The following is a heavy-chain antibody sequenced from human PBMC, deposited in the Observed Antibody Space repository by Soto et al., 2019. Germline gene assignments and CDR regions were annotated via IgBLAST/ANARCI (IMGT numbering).Heavy chain of an antibody. J-gene: IGHJ4*02. CDR2: IYYSGST. Sequence: SETLSLTCTVSGGSISSGDYYWSWIRQPPGKGLEWIGYIYYSGSTYYNPSLKSRVTISVDTSKNQFSLKLSSVTAADTAVYYCARNLDHSDYFDYWGQGTLVTVSS. D-gene: IGHD3-3*01. V-gene: IGHV4-30-4*01. CDR3: ARNLDHSDYFDY. CDR1: GGSISSGDYY.